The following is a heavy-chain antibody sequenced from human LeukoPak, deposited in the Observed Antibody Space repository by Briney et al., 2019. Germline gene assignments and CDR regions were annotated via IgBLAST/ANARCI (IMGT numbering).Heavy chain of an antibody. Sequence: SETLSLTCTVSGDSISGSSYYWGWIRQPPGKGLEWIGNIYYGGSAYYNPSLKSRVSISVDTSNNQFSLKVSSVTAADTAVYYCASADGYKIDYWGQGTLVTVSS. J-gene: IGHJ4*02. V-gene: IGHV4-39*01. CDR1: GDSISGSSYY. CDR3: ASADGYKIDY. CDR2: IYYGGSA. D-gene: IGHD5-24*01.